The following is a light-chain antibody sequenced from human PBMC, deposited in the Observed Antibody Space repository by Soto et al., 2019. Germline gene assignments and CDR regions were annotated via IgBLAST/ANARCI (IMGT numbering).Light chain of an antibody. CDR2: DVN. CDR3: SSYTSSSTPVV. J-gene: IGLJ2*01. V-gene: IGLV2-14*01. CDR1: SSDVGGYNY. Sequence: QSVLTQPASVSGSPGQSITISCTGTSSDVGGYNYVSWYQQHPGKAPKLMIYDVNNRPSGVPNRFSGSKSGNTASLTISGLQAEDEADYYCSSYTSSSTPVVFGGGTKLTVL.